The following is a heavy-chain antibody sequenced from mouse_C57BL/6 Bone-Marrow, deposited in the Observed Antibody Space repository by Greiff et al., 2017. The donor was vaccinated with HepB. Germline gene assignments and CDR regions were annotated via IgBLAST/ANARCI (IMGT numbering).Heavy chain of an antibody. Sequence: QVQLQQSGPELVKPGASVKISCKASGYAFSSSWMNWVKQRPGKGLEWIGRIYPGDGDTNYNGKFKGKATLTADKSSSQAYMQLSSLTSEDSAVYFCARGLRLFFDYWGQGTTLTVSS. D-gene: IGHD1-1*01. V-gene: IGHV1-82*01. CDR3: ARGLRLFFDY. J-gene: IGHJ2*01. CDR2: IYPGDGDT. CDR1: GYAFSSSW.